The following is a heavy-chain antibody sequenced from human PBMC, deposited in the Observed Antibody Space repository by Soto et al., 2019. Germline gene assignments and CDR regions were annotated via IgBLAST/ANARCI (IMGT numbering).Heavy chain of an antibody. CDR3: ARDVVRGTMVRGSVVSRDV. V-gene: IGHV4-4*02. D-gene: IGHD3-10*01. Sequence: QVQLQESGPGLVKPSGTLSLTCAVSGGSISSSNWWSWVRQPPGKGLEWIGEIYHSGSTNYNPSLKSRATISVDKSENQFSLKLSSVTAADTVAYYCARDVVRGTMVRGSVVSRDVWGQGTTVTVSS. CDR2: IYHSGST. J-gene: IGHJ6*02. CDR1: GGSISSSNW.